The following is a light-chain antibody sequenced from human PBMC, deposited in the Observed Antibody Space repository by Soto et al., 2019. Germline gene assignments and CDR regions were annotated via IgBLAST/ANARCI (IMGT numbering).Light chain of an antibody. CDR2: NNN. CDR1: SSNIGRNS. J-gene: IGLJ2*01. Sequence: LTQPPSASGTPGQRVTISCSGGSSNIGRNSVSWYQQVPGTAPKLIIFNNNERPSGIPGRFSGSKSGASASLAIVGLQSEDEADYFCASWDDNLNGPLLFGGGTKVTVL. CDR3: ASWDDNLNGPLL. V-gene: IGLV1-44*01.